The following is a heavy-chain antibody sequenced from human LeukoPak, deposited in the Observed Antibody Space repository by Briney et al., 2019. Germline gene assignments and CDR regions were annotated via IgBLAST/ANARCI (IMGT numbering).Heavy chain of an antibody. V-gene: IGHV1-18*01. Sequence: ASVKVSCKASGYTFTSYGISWVRQAPGQGLEWMGWISAYNGNTNYAQKLQGRVTMTTDTSTSTAYMELRSLRSDDTAVYYCARGKRGYSYGRYYYYGMDVWGQGTTVTVSS. D-gene: IGHD5-18*01. J-gene: IGHJ6*02. CDR3: ARGKRGYSYGRYYYYGMDV. CDR1: GYTFTSYG. CDR2: ISAYNGNT.